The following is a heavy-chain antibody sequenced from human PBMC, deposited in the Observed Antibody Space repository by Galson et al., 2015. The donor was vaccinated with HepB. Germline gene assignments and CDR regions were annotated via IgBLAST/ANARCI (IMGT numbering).Heavy chain of an antibody. V-gene: IGHV1-18*04. CDR3: ARVVRAKGTAEGAFDI. CDR1: GYTFTSYG. CDR2: ISAYNGNT. J-gene: IGHJ3*02. D-gene: IGHD1-26*01. Sequence: SVKVSCKASGYTFTSYGISWVRQAPGQGLEWMGWISAYNGNTNYAQKLQGRVTMTTDTSTSTAYMELRSLRSDDTAVYYCARVVRAKGTAEGAFDIWGQGAMVTVSS.